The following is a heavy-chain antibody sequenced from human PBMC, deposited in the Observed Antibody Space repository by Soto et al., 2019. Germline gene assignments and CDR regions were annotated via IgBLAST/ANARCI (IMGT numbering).Heavy chain of an antibody. Sequence: EVQLLESGGGLVQPGGSLRLSCAASGFTFSSYAMNWVRQAPGKGLEWVSVISCSGSSTYYADSVKGRFTISRDNSKNQMYRQMNGLRAEDSAVYYCAGRSSGWYLDYWGQGTLVTVSS. V-gene: IGHV3-23*01. CDR3: AGRSSGWYLDY. D-gene: IGHD6-19*01. CDR2: ISCSGSST. J-gene: IGHJ4*02. CDR1: GFTFSSYA.